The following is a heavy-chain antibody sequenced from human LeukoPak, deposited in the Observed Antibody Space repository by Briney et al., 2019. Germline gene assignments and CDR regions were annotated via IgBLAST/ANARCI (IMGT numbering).Heavy chain of an antibody. CDR3: ARENLYTGTDY. Sequence: SETLSLTCTVSGGSISSYYWSWIRQPPGKGLEWIGYIYYSGSTNYNPSLKSRVTISVDTSKNQFSLKLSSVTAADTAVYYCARENLYTGTDYWGQGTLVTVSS. D-gene: IGHD6-13*01. CDR1: GGSISSYY. CDR2: IYYSGST. V-gene: IGHV4-59*01. J-gene: IGHJ4*02.